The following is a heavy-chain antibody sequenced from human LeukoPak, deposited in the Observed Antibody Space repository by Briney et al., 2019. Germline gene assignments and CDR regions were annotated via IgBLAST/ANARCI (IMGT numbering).Heavy chain of an antibody. CDR3: ARGCSTSCPDAFET. CDR1: GYTFTGYY. V-gene: IGHV1-2*02. J-gene: IGHJ3*02. Sequence: ASVNVSCKASGYTFTGYYMHWVRPAPGQGLEWMGWINPNSGGTNYAQRFQGRVTMNRDTSISTAYMELSRLRSDDTAVYYCARGCSTSCPDAFETWGQGKMVTVSS. CDR2: INPNSGGT. D-gene: IGHD2-2*01.